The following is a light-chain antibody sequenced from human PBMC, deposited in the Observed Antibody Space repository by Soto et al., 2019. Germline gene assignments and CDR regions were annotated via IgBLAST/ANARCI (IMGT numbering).Light chain of an antibody. CDR2: EDN. CDR3: QSYDDSNLVV. J-gene: IGLJ2*01. Sequence: NFMLTQPHSVSESPGKTVTISCTRSSGSIASNYVQWYQQRPGSAPTTVIYEDNQRPSGVPDRFSGSIDSSSNSASLTXSXXXTEXEADYYCQSYDDSNLVVFGGGTKLTVL. CDR1: SGSIASNY. V-gene: IGLV6-57*04.